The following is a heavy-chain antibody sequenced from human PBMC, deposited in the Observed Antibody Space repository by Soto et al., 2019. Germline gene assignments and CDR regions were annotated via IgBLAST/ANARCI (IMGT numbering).Heavy chain of an antibody. CDR2: INHSGST. CDR1: GGSFSGYY. V-gene: IGHV4-34*01. Sequence: SETLSLTCAVYGGSFSGYYWSWIRQPPGKGLEWIGEINHSGSTNYNPSLKSRVTISVDTSKNQFSLKLSSVTAADTAVYYCARRSRITMVRGVKYNWFDPWGQGTLVTVS. D-gene: IGHD3-10*01. J-gene: IGHJ5*02. CDR3: ARRSRITMVRGVKYNWFDP.